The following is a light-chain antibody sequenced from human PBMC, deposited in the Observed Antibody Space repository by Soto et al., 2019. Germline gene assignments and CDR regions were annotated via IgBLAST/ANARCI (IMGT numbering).Light chain of an antibody. V-gene: IGKV1-5*01. CDR3: QQYNSYSWT. Sequence: DIQMIQSPATLSASVGDRVTITCRASQSVRSWLAWYQQKPGTAPKLLIFDASRLESGVPSRFSGSASGTEFTLTISSLQPDDFATYYCQQYNSYSWTFGQGTKV. J-gene: IGKJ1*01. CDR2: DAS. CDR1: QSVRSW.